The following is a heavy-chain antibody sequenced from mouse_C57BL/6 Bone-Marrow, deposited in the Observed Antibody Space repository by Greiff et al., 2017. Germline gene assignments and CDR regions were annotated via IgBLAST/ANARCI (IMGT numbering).Heavy chain of an antibody. V-gene: IGHV1-63*01. CDR3: ARDDGYHWYFDV. J-gene: IGHJ1*03. Sequence: QVPLQQSGAELVRPGTSVKMSCKASGFPFTNYWIGWAKQRPGHGLEWIGDIYPGGGYTNYTAKLKGKATLTADKSSSTAYMQFSSLTSEDSAIDDCARDDGYHWYFDVWGTGTTVTVSS. D-gene: IGHD2-3*01. CDR1: GFPFTNYW. CDR2: IYPGGGYT.